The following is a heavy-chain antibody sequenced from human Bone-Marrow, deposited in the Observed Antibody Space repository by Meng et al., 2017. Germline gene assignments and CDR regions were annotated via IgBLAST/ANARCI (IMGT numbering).Heavy chain of an antibody. V-gene: IGHV4-59*08. Sequence: SETLSLTCTVAGGSISSYYWSWIRQPTGEGLEWVGYIYYSGSTNYNPSLKSRVAISVDTSKDQFSLKLSSVTDADTAVYYCARRDSSSWYPGGWDYGMDVWGQGTTVTVSS. D-gene: IGHD6-13*01. CDR2: IYYSGST. CDR1: GGSISSYY. J-gene: IGHJ6*02. CDR3: ARRDSSSWYPGGWDYGMDV.